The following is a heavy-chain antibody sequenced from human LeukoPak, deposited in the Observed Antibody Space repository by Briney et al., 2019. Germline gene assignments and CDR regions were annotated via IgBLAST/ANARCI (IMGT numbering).Heavy chain of an antibody. J-gene: IGHJ5*02. V-gene: IGHV3-21*01. CDR2: ISSSSSYI. CDR3: ARDDYGNWFDP. CDR1: GFTFSSYG. Sequence: GGSLRLSCAASGFTFSSYGMNWVRQAPGKGLEWVSFISSSSSYIYYADSVKGRFTISRDNAKNSLYLQMNSLRAEDTAVYYCARDDYGNWFDPWGQGTLVIVSS. D-gene: IGHD3-16*01.